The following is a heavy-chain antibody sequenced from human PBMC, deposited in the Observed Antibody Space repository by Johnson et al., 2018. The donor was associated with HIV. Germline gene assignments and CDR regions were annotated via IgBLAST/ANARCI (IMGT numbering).Heavy chain of an antibody. J-gene: IGHJ3*02. CDR2: ISYDGSNK. CDR1: GFTVSNYG. Sequence: QVQLVESGGGLIQPGGSLRLSCAASGFTVSNYGMHWVRQGPGKGLEWVAVISYDGSNKYYADSVKGRFTISRDNSKNTLYLQMNSLRAEDTAVYYCARRGRRADDAFDIWGQGTMVTVSS. D-gene: IGHD3-16*01. CDR3: ARRGRRADDAFDI. V-gene: IGHV3-30*03.